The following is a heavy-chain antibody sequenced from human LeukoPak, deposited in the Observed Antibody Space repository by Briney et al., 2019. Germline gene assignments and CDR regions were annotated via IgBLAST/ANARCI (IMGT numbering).Heavy chain of an antibody. Sequence: SQTLSLTCAISGDSVSSNSAAWNWIRQSPSRGLEWLGRTYYRSKWYNDYAVSVKSRITINPDTSKNQFSLQLNSVTPEDTAVYYCAREMVGPGIAVAGTGGWAFDIWGQGTMVTVSS. D-gene: IGHD6-19*01. CDR2: TYYRSKWYN. J-gene: IGHJ3*02. CDR1: GDSVSSNSAA. V-gene: IGHV6-1*01. CDR3: AREMVGPGIAVAGTGGWAFDI.